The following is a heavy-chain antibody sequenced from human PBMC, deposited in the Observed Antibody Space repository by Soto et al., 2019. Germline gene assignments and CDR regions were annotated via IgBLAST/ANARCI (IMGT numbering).Heavy chain of an antibody. CDR2: IYWDDDK. CDR1: GFSLSTSGVG. CDR3: AHSIANYYGSGRDYNCFYY. J-gene: IGHJ4*02. D-gene: IGHD3-10*01. Sequence: QITLKESGPTLVKPTQTLTLTCTFSGFSLSTSGVGVGWIRQPQGKALEWLALIYWDDDKRYSPSLKSRLTITKDPSKNQVVLTMTNMDPVDTATYYCAHSIANYYGSGRDYNCFYYWGKGTLVTVSS. V-gene: IGHV2-5*02.